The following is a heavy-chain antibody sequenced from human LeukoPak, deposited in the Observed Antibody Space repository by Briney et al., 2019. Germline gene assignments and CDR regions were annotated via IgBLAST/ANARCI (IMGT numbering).Heavy chain of an antibody. CDR3: ARGSSSWYGDEGWFDP. CDR1: GGSFSGYY. D-gene: IGHD6-13*01. CDR2: INHSGST. J-gene: IGHJ5*02. Sequence: SETLSLTCAVYGGSFSGYYWSWIRQPPGKGLEWLGEINHSGSTNYNPSLKSRDTISVDTSKNQFSLKLSSVTAADTAVYYCARGSSSWYGDEGWFDPWGQGTLVTVSS. V-gene: IGHV4-34*01.